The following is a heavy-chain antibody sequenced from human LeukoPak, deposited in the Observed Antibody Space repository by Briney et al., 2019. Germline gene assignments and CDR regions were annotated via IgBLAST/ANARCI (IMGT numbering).Heavy chain of an antibody. J-gene: IGHJ4*02. Sequence: GGSLRLSCAASGFSFSDYDMSWVRQAPGKGLEWVSSMSLSTSGKTYAGSVKGRSTVSGANPNNALYLQMNSLRAEDTAVYYCTKEASQSYGRTWGQGTLVTVSS. CDR3: TKEASQSYGRT. CDR1: GFSFSDYD. V-gene: IGHV3-23*01. CDR2: MSLSTSGK. D-gene: IGHD4-23*01.